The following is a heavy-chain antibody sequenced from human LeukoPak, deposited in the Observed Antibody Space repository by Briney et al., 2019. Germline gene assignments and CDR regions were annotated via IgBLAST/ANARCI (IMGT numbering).Heavy chain of an antibody. D-gene: IGHD3-16*01. CDR1: GFTFRSYS. CDR2: ISSSSSYI. J-gene: IGHJ4*02. V-gene: IGHV3-21*01. CDR3: PSPRWGYFDY. Sequence: GGSLRLSCAASGFTFRSYSMNWVRQAPGKGLEWVSSISSSSSYIYYADSVKGRFTISRDNAKNSLYLQMNSLRAEDTAVYYCPSPRWGYFDYWGQGTLVTVSS.